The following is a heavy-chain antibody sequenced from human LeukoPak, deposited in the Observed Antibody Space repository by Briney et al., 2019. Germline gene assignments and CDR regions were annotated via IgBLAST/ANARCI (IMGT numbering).Heavy chain of an antibody. CDR1: GFAFSSYA. Sequence: GGSLRLSCAASGFAFSSYAMHWVRQAPGKGLEWVAAISYDGSSEYYADSVKGRFTISRDNSKNTLYLQMDSLRAEDTAVYYCANGDNVRYWGQGTLVTVSS. V-gene: IGHV3-30-3*01. D-gene: IGHD5-24*01. J-gene: IGHJ4*02. CDR3: ANGDNVRY. CDR2: ISYDGSSE.